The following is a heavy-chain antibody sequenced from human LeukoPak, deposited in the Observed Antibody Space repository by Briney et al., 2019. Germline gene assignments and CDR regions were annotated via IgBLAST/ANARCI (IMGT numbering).Heavy chain of an antibody. D-gene: IGHD3-22*01. CDR2: INPNSGGT. CDR1: GYTFTGYY. J-gene: IGHJ6*02. Sequence: ASVKVSCKAPGYTFTGYYMHWVRQAPGQGLEWMGWINPNSGGTNYAQKFQGRVTMTRDTSISTAYMELSRLRSDDTAVYYCAQSSGYPSYYYYGMDVWGQGTTVTVSS. CDR3: AQSSGYPSYYYYGMDV. V-gene: IGHV1-2*02.